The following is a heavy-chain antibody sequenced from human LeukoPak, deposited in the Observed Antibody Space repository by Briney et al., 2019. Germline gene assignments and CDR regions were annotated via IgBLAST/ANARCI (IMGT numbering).Heavy chain of an antibody. Sequence: SGPTLVKPTQTLTLTCNFSEFSRSTSGVGVGWIGQPPRKALEWLALLYWDDDKRYTPSLKSSLTITKDTSKNKVVLTMNNMDPVDTATYYCAHINLIITFVGVVVDYWGDRNLLTVSS. D-gene: IGHD3-16*02. V-gene: IGHV2-5*02. CDR1: EFSRSTSGVG. CDR2: LYWDDDK. CDR3: AHINLIITFVGVVVDY. J-gene: IGHJ4*01.